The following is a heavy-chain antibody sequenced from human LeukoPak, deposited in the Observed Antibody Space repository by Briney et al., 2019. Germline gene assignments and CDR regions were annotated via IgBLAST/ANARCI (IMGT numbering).Heavy chain of an antibody. D-gene: IGHD3-3*01. Sequence: GGSLRLSCAASGFTFSSYWMSWVRQAPGKGLEWVANIKQDGSEKYYVDSVKGRFTISRDNAKNSLYLQMNSLRAEDTAVYYCARVQGYDFWSGPLDWRQGTLVTVSS. CDR1: GFTFSSYW. J-gene: IGHJ4*02. CDR2: IKQDGSEK. V-gene: IGHV3-7*01. CDR3: ARVQGYDFWSGPLD.